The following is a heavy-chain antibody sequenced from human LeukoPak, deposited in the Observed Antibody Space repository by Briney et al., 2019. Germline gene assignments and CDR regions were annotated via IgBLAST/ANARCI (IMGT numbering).Heavy chain of an antibody. CDR3: AKGLVVAATEDY. CDR1: GITFSSYG. CDR2: ISSTGGTT. J-gene: IGHJ4*02. Sequence: PGGSLRLSCAASGITFSSYGMSWVRQAPGKGLEWVSSISSTGGTTYYADSVKGRFTISRDNSKNTLYLQMNSLRAEDTAVYYCAKGLVVAATEDYWGQGTLVTVSS. V-gene: IGHV3-23*01. D-gene: IGHD2-15*01.